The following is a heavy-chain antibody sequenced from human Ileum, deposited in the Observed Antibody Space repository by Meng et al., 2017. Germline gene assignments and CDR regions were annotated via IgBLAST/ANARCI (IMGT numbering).Heavy chain of an antibody. J-gene: IGHJ4*02. CDR3: ARDNGITRWFYY. CDR1: GDSISSSIYY. CDR2: VFYSGNT. V-gene: IGHV4-39*07. Sequence: GSLRLSCTVSGDSISSSIYYWCWVRQPPGKGLEWIGTVFYSGNTDYNPSLKSRVTMSLATSKNEFSLELNSVTAADTAVYYCARDNGITRWFYYWGQGTLVTVSS. D-gene: IGHD1-20*01.